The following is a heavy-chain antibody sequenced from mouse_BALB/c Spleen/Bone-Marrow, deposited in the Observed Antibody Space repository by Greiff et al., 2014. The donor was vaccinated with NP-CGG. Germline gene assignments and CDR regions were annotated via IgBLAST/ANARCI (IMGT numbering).Heavy chain of an antibody. J-gene: IGHJ1*01. CDR1: GYSFSGYN. V-gene: IGHV1-39*01. Sequence: VQLKQSGPELEKPGASVKISCKASGYSFSGYNLNWVKQNSGQSLEWIGNIDPYYGDTTYNQKFKGKATLTVDRSSSTAYMQLKSLTSEDSAVYYCARKAYYTNWWYFDVWGAGTTVTGSS. D-gene: IGHD2-5*01. CDR2: IDPYYGDT. CDR3: ARKAYYTNWWYFDV.